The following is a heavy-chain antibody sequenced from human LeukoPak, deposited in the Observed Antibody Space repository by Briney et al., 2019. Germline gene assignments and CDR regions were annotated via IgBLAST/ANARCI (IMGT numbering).Heavy chain of an antibody. CDR3: ARDPGNYGSGSYRTKNWFDP. J-gene: IGHJ5*02. Sequence: SVKVSCKASGGTFSSYAISWVRQAPGQGLEWMGRIIPILGIANYAQKFRGRVTITADKSTSTAYMELSSLRSEDTAVYYCARDPGNYGSGSYRTKNWFDPWGQGTLVTVSS. CDR2: IIPILGIA. D-gene: IGHD3-10*01. CDR1: GGTFSSYA. V-gene: IGHV1-69*04.